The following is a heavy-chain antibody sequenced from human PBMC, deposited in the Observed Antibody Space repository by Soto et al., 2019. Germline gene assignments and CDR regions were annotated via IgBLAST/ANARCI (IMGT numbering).Heavy chain of an antibody. J-gene: IGHJ6*03. CDR3: ARGVNPKRYYTDV. Sequence: GGSLRLSCAASGFTFSNAWMNWVRQAPGKGLEWVGRIKSKTDGGTTDYAAPVKGRFTISRDDSKNTLYLQMNSLRAGDTAVYYCARGVNPKRYYTDVWGKGTTVTVSS. D-gene: IGHD3-16*01. CDR1: GFTFSNAW. CDR2: IKSKTDGGTT. V-gene: IGHV3-15*07.